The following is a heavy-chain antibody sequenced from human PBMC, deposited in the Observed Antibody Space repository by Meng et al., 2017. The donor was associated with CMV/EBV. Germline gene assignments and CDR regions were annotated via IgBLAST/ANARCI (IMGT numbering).Heavy chain of an antibody. V-gene: IGHV4-39*07. CDR2: IYYSGST. Sequence: SSSYYWGWSRQPPGKGLEWIGSIYYSGSTYYNPSLKSRVTISVDTSKNQFSLKLSSVTAADTAVYYCAKSPMNYLGPTQNSPYYFDYWGQGTLVTVSS. CDR1: SSSYY. D-gene: IGHD3-16*01. J-gene: IGHJ4*02. CDR3: AKSPMNYLGPTQNSPYYFDY.